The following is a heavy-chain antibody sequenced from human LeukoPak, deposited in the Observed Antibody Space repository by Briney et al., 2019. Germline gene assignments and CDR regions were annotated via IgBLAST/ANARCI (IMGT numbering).Heavy chain of an antibody. Sequence: SETLSLTCFVTGDSISGSSHSWRWIRQPPGKGLEWIGNVYYSGSTYYNPSLKSRVTISVDTSKNQFFLKLSSVTAADTAVYFCVRQDIPNPGIDPWGQGTLVTVSS. J-gene: IGHJ5*02. CDR2: VYYSGST. V-gene: IGHV4-39*01. CDR3: VRQDIPNPGIDP. D-gene: IGHD5-12*01. CDR1: GDSISGSSHS.